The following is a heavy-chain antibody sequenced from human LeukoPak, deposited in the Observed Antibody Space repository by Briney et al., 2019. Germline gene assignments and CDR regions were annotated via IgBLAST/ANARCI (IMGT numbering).Heavy chain of an antibody. Sequence: ASVKVSCKASGYTFTGYYMHWVRQAPGQGLEWMGWINPNSGGTNYAQKFQGRVTMTRDTSISTAYMELSRLRSDDTAVYYCARAAVLYSSGWYGGDYWGQGTLVTVSS. CDR3: ARAAVLYSSGWYGGDY. CDR1: GYTFTGYY. J-gene: IGHJ4*02. D-gene: IGHD6-19*01. CDR2: INPNSGGT. V-gene: IGHV1-2*02.